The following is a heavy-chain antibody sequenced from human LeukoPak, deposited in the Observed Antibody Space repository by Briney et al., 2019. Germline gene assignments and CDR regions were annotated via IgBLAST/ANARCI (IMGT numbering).Heavy chain of an antibody. CDR3: ARLFLHHHTLTGHEGYYFDS. D-gene: IGHD3-9*01. J-gene: IGHJ4*02. V-gene: IGHV4-39*01. CDR2: VYHSGST. Sequence: TASETLSLTCIVSDDSMRNRSYYWGWIRRPPGMGLEWIGSVYHSGSTFINPSLTSRVAISVDTSRNQFSLRLTSVTAADTATYYCARLFLHHHTLTGHEGYYFDSWGQGTLVAVSS. CDR1: DDSMRNRSYY.